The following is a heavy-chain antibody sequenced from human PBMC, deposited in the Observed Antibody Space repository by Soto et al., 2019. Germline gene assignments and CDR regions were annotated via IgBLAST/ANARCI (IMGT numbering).Heavy chain of an antibody. Sequence: GGSLRLSCAASGFTFSSYAMSWVRQAPGKGLEWVSAISGSGGSTYYADSVKGRFTISRDNSKNTLYLQTNSLRAEDTAVYYCAKDRKGYSPQRLFGYWGQGTLVTVSS. V-gene: IGHV3-23*01. D-gene: IGHD2-15*01. CDR2: ISGSGGST. CDR1: GFTFSSYA. CDR3: AKDRKGYSPQRLFGY. J-gene: IGHJ4*02.